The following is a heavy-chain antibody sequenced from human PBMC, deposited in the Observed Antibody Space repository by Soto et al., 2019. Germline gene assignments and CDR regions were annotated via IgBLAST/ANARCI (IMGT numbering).Heavy chain of an antibody. J-gene: IGHJ6*02. CDR3: ARTSHVLLWFGELLSYGMDV. Sequence: QVQLQPWGAGLLKPSETLSLTCAVYGGSFSGYYWSWIRQPPGKGLEWIGEINHSGSTNYNPSLKSRVTISVDTSKNQLSLKLSSVTAADTAVYYCARTSHVLLWFGELLSYGMDVWGQGTTVTVSS. CDR2: INHSGST. CDR1: GGSFSGYY. D-gene: IGHD3-10*01. V-gene: IGHV4-34*01.